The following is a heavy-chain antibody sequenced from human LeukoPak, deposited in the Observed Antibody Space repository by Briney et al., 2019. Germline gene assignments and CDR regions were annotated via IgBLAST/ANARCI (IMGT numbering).Heavy chain of an antibody. CDR2: LYYTGTS. J-gene: IGHJ3*02. CDR1: SGSISSYY. Sequence: PSETLSLTCTVSSGSISSYYWTWIRQPPGKGLEWIAYLYYTGTSNYNPSLKSRVTITVDTSKNQISLRLSSVTAADTAVYYCARQGIDAFDIWGQGTLVTVSS. CDR3: ARQGIDAFDI. V-gene: IGHV4-59*08.